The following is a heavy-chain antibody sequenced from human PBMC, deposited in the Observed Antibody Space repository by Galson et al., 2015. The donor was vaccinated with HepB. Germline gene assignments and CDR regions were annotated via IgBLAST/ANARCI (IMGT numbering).Heavy chain of an antibody. J-gene: IGHJ4*02. CDR3: AKDVGDSSGYYSLADY. D-gene: IGHD3-22*01. Sequence: SLRLSCAASGFTFSSYAMSWVRQAPGKGLEWVSAISGSGGSTYYADSVKGRFTISRDNSKNTLYLQMNSLRAEDTAVYYCAKDVGDSSGYYSLADYWGQGTLVTVSS. CDR2: ISGSGGST. CDR1: GFTFSSYA. V-gene: IGHV3-23*01.